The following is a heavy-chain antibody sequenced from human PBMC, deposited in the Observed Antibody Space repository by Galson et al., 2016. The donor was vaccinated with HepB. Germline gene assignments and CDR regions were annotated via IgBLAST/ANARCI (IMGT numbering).Heavy chain of an antibody. Sequence: PALVKPTQTLTLTCTFSGFSLNTRGMCVGWLRQPPGKALEWLAVIDWNGNKFYSPSLTTRLTISKDTSKNQVVLTLTNMDPVDTATYFCARYLRSHGYYVMDVWGQGTTVTVSS. CDR1: GFSLNTRGMC. CDR3: ARYLRSHGYYVMDV. V-gene: IGHV2-70*01. CDR2: IDWNGNK. J-gene: IGHJ6*02. D-gene: IGHD4-17*01.